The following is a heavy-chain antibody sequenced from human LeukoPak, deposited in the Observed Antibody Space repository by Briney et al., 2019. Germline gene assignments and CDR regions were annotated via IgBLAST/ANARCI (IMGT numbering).Heavy chain of an antibody. CDR2: INTNTGNP. Sequence: ASVKVSCKASGYTFTSYAMSWVRQAPGQGLEWMGWINTNTGNPTYAQGFTGRFVFSLDTSVSTAYLQISSLKAEDTAVYYCARSIEPLIRFLDHDAFDIWGQGTMVTVSS. J-gene: IGHJ3*02. CDR3: ARSIEPLIRFLDHDAFDI. CDR1: GYTFTSYA. V-gene: IGHV7-4-1*02. D-gene: IGHD3-3*01.